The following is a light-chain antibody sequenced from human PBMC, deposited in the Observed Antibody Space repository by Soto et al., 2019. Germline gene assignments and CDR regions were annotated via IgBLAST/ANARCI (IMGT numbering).Light chain of an antibody. Sequence: QSALTQPPSVSAAPGQKVTISWSGSSSNIGNNYVSWYQHLPGTAPKLLIYDNNKRPSGIPDRFSGSKSGTSATLGITGLQTGDEADYYCGTWDSSLSVVVFGGGTKVTVL. CDR3: GTWDSSLSVVV. CDR1: SSNIGNNY. V-gene: IGLV1-51*01. CDR2: DNN. J-gene: IGLJ2*01.